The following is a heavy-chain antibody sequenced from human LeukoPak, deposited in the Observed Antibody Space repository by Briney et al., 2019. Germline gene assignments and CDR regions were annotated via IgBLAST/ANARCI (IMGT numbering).Heavy chain of an antibody. V-gene: IGHV4-59*01. D-gene: IGHD3-3*01. J-gene: IGHJ3*02. CDR3: ASGGFLEWLSPRYDAFDI. Sequence: SETLSLTCTVSGGSISSYYWSWIRQPPGKGLEWIGYIYYSGSTNYNLSLKSRVTISVDTSKNQFSLKLSSVTAADTAVYYCASGGFLEWLSPRYDAFDIWGQGTMVTVSS. CDR2: IYYSGST. CDR1: GGSISSYY.